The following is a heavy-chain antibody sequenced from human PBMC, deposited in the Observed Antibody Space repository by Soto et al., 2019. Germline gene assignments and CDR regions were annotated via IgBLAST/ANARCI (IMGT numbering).Heavy chain of an antibody. CDR1: GFTFSSYD. D-gene: IGHD4-17*01. CDR3: ARGEVNYGDYEYYFDY. V-gene: IGHV3-13*01. J-gene: IGHJ4*02. Sequence: PGGSLRLSCAASGFTFSSYDMHWVRQATGKGLEWVSAIGTAGDTYYPGSVKGRFTISRENAKNSLYLQMNSLRAEDTAVYYCARGEVNYGDYEYYFDYWGQGT. CDR2: IGTAGDT.